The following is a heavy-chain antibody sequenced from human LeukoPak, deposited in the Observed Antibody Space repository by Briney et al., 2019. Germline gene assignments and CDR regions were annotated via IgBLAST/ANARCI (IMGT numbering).Heavy chain of an antibody. CDR3: AAAGDDYGDYAT. D-gene: IGHD4-17*01. J-gene: IGHJ5*02. Sequence: SVKVSCKASGFTFTSSAMQWVRQARGQRLEWIGWIVVGSGNTYYAQKFQERVTITRDMSTSTAYMELSSLRSEDTAVYYCAAAGDDYGDYATWGQGTLVTVSS. V-gene: IGHV1-58*02. CDR1: GFTFTSSA. CDR2: IVVGSGNT.